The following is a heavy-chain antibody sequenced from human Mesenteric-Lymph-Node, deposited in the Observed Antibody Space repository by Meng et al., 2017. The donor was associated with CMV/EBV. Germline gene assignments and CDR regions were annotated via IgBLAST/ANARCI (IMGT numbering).Heavy chain of an antibody. CDR2: VYYRWST. V-gene: IGHV4-39*07. D-gene: IGHD2-21*01. CDR3: ARGGVLWCPLN. J-gene: IGHJ1*01. CDR1: GGSIISTSYY. Sequence: SETLSLTCTVSGGSIISTSYYWGGTHQPPGKGLEWIGSVYYRWSTYYNPSLMSPVTISVDTPKNQLSLKLSSVTAADTAVYYCARGGVLWCPLNWGQGTLVTVSS.